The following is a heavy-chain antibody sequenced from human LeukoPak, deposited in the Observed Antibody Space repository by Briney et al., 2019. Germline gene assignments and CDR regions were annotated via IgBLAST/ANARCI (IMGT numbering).Heavy chain of an antibody. CDR1: GFTFGRHW. J-gene: IGHJ4*02. CDR3: KSGIVATIGDY. D-gene: IGHD5-12*01. CDR2: INSDGSST. Sequence: GGSLRLSCAASGFTFGRHWMHWVRQAPGKGLVWVSRINSDGSSTSYADSVKGRFTISRDNAKNTLYLQMNSLRAGDTAVYYCKSGIVATIGDYWGQGTLVTASS. V-gene: IGHV3-74*01.